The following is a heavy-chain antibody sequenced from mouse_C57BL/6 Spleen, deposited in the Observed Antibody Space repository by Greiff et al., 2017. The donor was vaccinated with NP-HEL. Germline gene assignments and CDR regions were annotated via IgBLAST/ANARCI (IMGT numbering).Heavy chain of an antibody. Sequence: EVQLQQSGPELVKPGASVKISCKASGYTFTDYYMNWVKQSHGKSLEWIGDINPNNGGTSYNQKFKGKATLTVDKSSSTAYMELRSLTSEDSAVYYCASGKLRLPLYAMDYWGQGTSVTVSS. CDR1: GYTFTDYY. J-gene: IGHJ4*01. CDR3: ASGKLRLPLYAMDY. CDR2: INPNNGGT. V-gene: IGHV1-26*01. D-gene: IGHD3-2*02.